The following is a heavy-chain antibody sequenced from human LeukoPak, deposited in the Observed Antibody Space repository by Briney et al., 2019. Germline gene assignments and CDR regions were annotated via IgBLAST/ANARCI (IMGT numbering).Heavy chain of an antibody. J-gene: IGHJ4*02. CDR2: IIPMSGTT. CDR3: ARSNNVFFAGDH. CDR1: GDTFSSYA. V-gene: IGHV1-69*13. D-gene: IGHD1/OR15-1a*01. Sequence: ASVKVSCKASGDTFSSYAFSWVRQAPGQGLEWMGAIIPMSGTTHYAQNFQGRVTITSGESTRTVYLEVTSLRSEDTALYYCARSNNVFFAGDHWGQGTLVTVSS.